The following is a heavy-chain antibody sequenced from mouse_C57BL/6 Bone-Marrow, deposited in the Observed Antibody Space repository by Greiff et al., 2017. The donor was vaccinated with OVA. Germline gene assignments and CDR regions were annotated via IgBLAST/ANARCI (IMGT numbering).Heavy chain of an antibody. V-gene: IGHV1-81*01. CDR3: ARMEAY. CDR2: IYPRSGNT. Sequence: VKLQQSGAELARPGASVKLSCKASGYTFTSYGISWVKQRTGQGLEWIGEIYPRSGNTYYNEKFKGKATLTADKSSSTAYMELRSLTSEDSAVYFCARMEAYWGQGTLVTVSA. J-gene: IGHJ3*01. CDR1: GYTFTSYG.